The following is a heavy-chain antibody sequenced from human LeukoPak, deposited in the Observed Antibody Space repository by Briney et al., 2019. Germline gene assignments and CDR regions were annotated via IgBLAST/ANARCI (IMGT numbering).Heavy chain of an antibody. CDR3: ARGTTIFAVVSYPDY. D-gene: IGHD3-3*01. V-gene: IGHV3-33*08. J-gene: IGHJ4*02. Sequence: PGGSLRLSCAASGFTFSSYSLHWVRQAPGKGLEWVAVIWSDGTNKYYADSVKGRFTISRDNSQNTLYLQMNSLRAEDTAVYYCARGTTIFAVVSYPDYWGQGTLVTVSS. CDR2: IWSDGTNK. CDR1: GFTFSSYS.